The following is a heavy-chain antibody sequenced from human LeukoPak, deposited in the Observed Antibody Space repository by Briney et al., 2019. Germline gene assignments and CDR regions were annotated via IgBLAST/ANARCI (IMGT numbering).Heavy chain of an antibody. J-gene: IGHJ6*04. CDR2: ISSSGSTI. D-gene: IGHD3-10*02. Sequence: GGSLRLSCAASGFTFSSYEMNWVRQAPGEGLGWVSYISSSGSTIYYTHSVKGRFTTSRDNAKHSLYLQMNSLRAEDTAVYYCAELGITMIGGVWGKGATVTISS. CDR3: AELGITMIGGV. CDR1: GFTFSSYE. V-gene: IGHV3-48*03.